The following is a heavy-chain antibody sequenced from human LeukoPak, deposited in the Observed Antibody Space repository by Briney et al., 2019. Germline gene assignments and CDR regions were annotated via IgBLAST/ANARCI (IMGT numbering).Heavy chain of an antibody. D-gene: IGHD6-13*01. Sequence: SETPSLTCTVSGGSISSYYWSWIRQPPGKGLEWIGYIYYSGSTNYNPSLKSRVTISVDTSKNQFSLKLSSVTAADTAVYYCAREDIDSSSWTNDAFDIWGQGTMVTVSS. CDR2: IYYSGST. CDR1: GGSISSYY. J-gene: IGHJ3*02. CDR3: AREDIDSSSWTNDAFDI. V-gene: IGHV4-59*01.